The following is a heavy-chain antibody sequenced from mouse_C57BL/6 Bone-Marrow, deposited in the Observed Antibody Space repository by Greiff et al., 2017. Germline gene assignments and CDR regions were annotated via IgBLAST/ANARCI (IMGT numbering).Heavy chain of an antibody. V-gene: IGHV7-3*01. Sequence: VQLKESGGGLVQPGGSLSLSCAASGFTFTDYYMSWVRQPPGKALEWLGFIRNKANGYTTEYSASVKGRFTISRDNSQSILYLQMNALRAEDSATYYCARFTGTGYYFDYWGQGTTLTVSS. J-gene: IGHJ2*01. CDR3: ARFTGTGYYFDY. D-gene: IGHD4-1*01. CDR1: GFTFTDYY. CDR2: IRNKANGYTT.